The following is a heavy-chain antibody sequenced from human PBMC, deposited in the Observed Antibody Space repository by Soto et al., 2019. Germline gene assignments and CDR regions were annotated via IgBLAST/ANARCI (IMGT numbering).Heavy chain of an antibody. V-gene: IGHV3-23*01. CDR2: IRGRGGST. CDR1: GFTCSSYA. J-gene: IGHJ4*02. CDR3: AKDRGGFLEWLPFDY. Sequence: XGSLRLSCAASGFTCSSYALCWLRQAPGKGMEGVSAIRGRGGSTYYADSVKGLFTISRDNSKNRLYLQMNSRRAEDTAVYYCAKDRGGFLEWLPFDYWGQGTLVTVSS. D-gene: IGHD3-3*01.